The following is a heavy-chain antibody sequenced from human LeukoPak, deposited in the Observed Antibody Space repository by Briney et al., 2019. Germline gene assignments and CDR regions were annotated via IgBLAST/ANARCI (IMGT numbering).Heavy chain of an antibody. J-gene: IGHJ4*02. Sequence: SGGSLRLSCATSGFTFSSYWMSWVRQAPGRGLEWVANIKQDGSEENYVDSVKGRFTISRDNAKNSLYLQMNSLRAEDTAVYYCARERQNKDFWSGGDYWGQGTLVTVSS. CDR1: GFTFSSYW. D-gene: IGHD3-3*01. CDR2: IKQDGSEE. CDR3: ARERQNKDFWSGGDY. V-gene: IGHV3-7*01.